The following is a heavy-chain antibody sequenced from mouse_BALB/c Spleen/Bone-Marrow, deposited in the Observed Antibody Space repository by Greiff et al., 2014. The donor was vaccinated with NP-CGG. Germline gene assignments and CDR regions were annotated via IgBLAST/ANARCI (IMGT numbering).Heavy chain of an antibody. V-gene: IGHV1-67*01. CDR3: ARSGYGYDWFAY. J-gene: IGHJ3*01. CDR1: GYTFTDYA. Sequence: VQLQQSGPELVRPGVSVKISCEGSGYTFTDYAMHWVKQSHAKSLEWIGVISTYSGNTNYNQKFKGKATMTVDKSSSTAYMELARLTSEDSAIYYCARSGYGYDWFAYWGQGTLVTVSA. D-gene: IGHD2-2*01. CDR2: ISTYSGNT.